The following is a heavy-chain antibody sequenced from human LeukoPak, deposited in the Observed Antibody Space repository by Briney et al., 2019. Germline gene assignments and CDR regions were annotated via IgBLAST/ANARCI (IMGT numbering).Heavy chain of an antibody. CDR3: ARDRSSGRDLDY. J-gene: IGHJ4*02. Sequence: ASVKVSCKASGYTFTDYFMHWVRQAPGQSLEWMGWIHPYSGATNYAQKFQGRVIMTRDTSISTVNMELSSLRSDDTAVYYCARDRSSGRDLDYWGQGTLVTVSS. V-gene: IGHV1-2*02. CDR2: IHPYSGAT. CDR1: GYTFTDYF. D-gene: IGHD3-22*01.